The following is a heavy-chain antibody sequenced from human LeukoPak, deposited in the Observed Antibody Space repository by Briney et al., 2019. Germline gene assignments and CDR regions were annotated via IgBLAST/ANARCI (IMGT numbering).Heavy chain of an antibody. CDR3: ARRSIWFGELFYFDY. CDR2: IYPCYSDT. D-gene: IGHD3-10*01. V-gene: IGHV5-51*01. CDR1: GYSFTSYW. J-gene: IGHJ4*02. Sequence: GESLKISCKGSGYSFTSYWIGWVRQMPGKGLEGIGIIYPCYSDTRYSPPFQGQVTLSDDKSISTAYLQWSSLKASDTAMYYCARRSIWFGELFYFDYWGQGTLVTVSS.